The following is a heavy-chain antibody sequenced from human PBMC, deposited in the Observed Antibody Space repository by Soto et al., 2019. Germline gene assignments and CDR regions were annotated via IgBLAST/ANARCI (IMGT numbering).Heavy chain of an antibody. CDR1: GGSISNSY. J-gene: IGHJ4*02. D-gene: IGHD2-15*01. CDR3: AATPRY. Sequence: SETLSLTCTVSGGSISNSYWSWIRQSPEKGLEWIGYIYSSGSTNYNPSLRGRVSMSLDTSKNQVSLNVTSVTAADTAVYYCAATPRYWGQGRLVTVSS. CDR2: IYSSGST. V-gene: IGHV4-59*01.